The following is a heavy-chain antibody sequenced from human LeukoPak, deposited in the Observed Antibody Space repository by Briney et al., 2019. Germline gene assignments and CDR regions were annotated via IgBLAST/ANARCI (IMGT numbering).Heavy chain of an antibody. CDR2: IWYDGSNK. CDR1: GFTFSNYG. V-gene: IGHV3-33*01. D-gene: IGHD6-13*01. J-gene: IGHJ4*02. Sequence: GRSLRLSCAASGFTFSNYGMHWVRQAPGKGLEWVAVIWYDGSNKYYVDSVKGRFTLSRDNSKNTLFLQMNSLRPEDTAVYFCARDLTQLALFDYWGQGTLVTVSS. CDR3: ARDLTQLALFDY.